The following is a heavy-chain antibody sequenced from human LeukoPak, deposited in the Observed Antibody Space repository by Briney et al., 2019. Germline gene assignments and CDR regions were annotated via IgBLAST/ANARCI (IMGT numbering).Heavy chain of an antibody. V-gene: IGHV3-21*01. D-gene: IGHD3-3*01. CDR3: PRGSRLGGVERGAFDI. Sequence: GGSLTLSRPASGFTFSRYSMNWVRQAPGEGLEWVSSIRISSNYIYYPDSLKGRFTISRDNAKNSLYMSMNGQTAGDRAVCFFPRGSRLGGVERGAFDIWGQGTMVTVSS. CDR1: GFTFSRYS. J-gene: IGHJ3*02. CDR2: IRISSNYI.